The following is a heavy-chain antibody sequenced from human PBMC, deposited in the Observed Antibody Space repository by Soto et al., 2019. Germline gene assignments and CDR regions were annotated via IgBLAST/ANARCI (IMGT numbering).Heavy chain of an antibody. CDR2: IIGRSNYK. V-gene: IGHV3-21*01. CDR3: AREDGIVGSTSAFDY. CDR1: GFTFSTYT. Sequence: GGFLRSSCASSGFTFSTYTMNWVRKGPGKGLGWVSSIIGRSNYKYYTDSVKGRFTISRDNAKNSLYLQKNRLRAEDAAVYYCAREDGIVGSTSAFDYWGLGTLVTVSS. J-gene: IGHJ4*02. D-gene: IGHD1-26*01.